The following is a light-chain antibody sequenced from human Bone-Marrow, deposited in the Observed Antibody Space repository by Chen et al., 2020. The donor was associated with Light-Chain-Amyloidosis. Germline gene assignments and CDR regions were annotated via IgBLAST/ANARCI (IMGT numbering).Light chain of an antibody. V-gene: IGLV2-14*01. J-gene: IGLJ1*01. CDR1: SSDVGGDNH. Sequence: ALTQPASVCGTPGQAITISCIGTSSDVGGDNHVSWYQQHPDKAPKLMIYEVTNRPSWVPDRFSGSKSDNTASLTISGLQTEDEADYFCSSYTITNTLVFGSGTRVTVL. CDR3: SSYTITNTLV. CDR2: EVT.